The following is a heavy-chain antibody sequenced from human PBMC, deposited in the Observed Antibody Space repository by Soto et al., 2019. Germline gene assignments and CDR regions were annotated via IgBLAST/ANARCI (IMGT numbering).Heavy chain of an antibody. J-gene: IGHJ5*02. CDR2: ISLYSDGT. CDR1: GYTFTSYG. CDR3: ARVVPGAEAWFGP. Sequence: SVKVSCKASGYTFTSYGISWVRQAPGQPLEWLGWISLYSDGTNYAQKFQGRVSMTTDTSTTTAYMELRSLRSDDTAVYYCARVVPGAEAWFGPWGQGTLVTVSS. V-gene: IGHV1-18*01. D-gene: IGHD2-2*01.